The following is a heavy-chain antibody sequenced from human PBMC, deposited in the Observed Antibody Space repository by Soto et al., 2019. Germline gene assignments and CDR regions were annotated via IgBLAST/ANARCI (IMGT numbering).Heavy chain of an antibody. J-gene: IGHJ4*02. V-gene: IGHV3-30*18. CDR1: GFTFSSYG. CDR3: AKAGSGWYGWYFDY. CDR2: ISYDGSNK. D-gene: IGHD6-19*01. Sequence: QVQLVESGGGVVQPGRSLRLSCAASGFTFSSYGMHWVRQAPGKGLEWVAVISYDGSNKYYADSVKGRFTISRDNSMSTRYRQMNSLRAEGTAVYYWAKAGSGWYGWYFDYWGQGSLFTV.